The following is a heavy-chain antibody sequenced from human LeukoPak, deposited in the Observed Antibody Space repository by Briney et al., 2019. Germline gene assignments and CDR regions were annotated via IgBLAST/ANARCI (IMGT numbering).Heavy chain of an antibody. CDR3: ARAYSSSSLDP. Sequence: PSETLSLTCTVSDYSISSGYYWGWIRQPPGKGLEWVGSGFHSGSTYYNPSLKSRVTISVDKSKNQFSLKLSSVTAADTAVYYCARAYSSSSLDPWGQGTLVTVSS. CDR1: DYSISSGYY. V-gene: IGHV4-38-2*02. D-gene: IGHD6-13*01. J-gene: IGHJ5*02. CDR2: GFHSGST.